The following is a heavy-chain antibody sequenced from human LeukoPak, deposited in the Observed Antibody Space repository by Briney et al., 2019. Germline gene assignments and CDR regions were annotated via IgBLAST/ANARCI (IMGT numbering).Heavy chain of an antibody. CDR2: IYYSGST. D-gene: IGHD7-27*01. Sequence: PSETLSLTCTVSGGFISSYYWSWIRQPPGKGLEWIGYIYYSGSTNYNPSLKSRVTISVDTSKNQFSLKLSSVTAADTAVYYCARDRSLLTGEFWFDPWGQGTLVTVSS. CDR1: GGFISSYY. CDR3: ARDRSLLTGEFWFDP. J-gene: IGHJ5*02. V-gene: IGHV4-59*01.